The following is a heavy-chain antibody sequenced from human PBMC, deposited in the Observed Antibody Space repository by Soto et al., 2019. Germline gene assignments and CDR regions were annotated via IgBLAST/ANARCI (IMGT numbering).Heavy chain of an antibody. CDR1: GYSFTTHA. V-gene: IGHV1-3*04. Sequence: ASVKVSCKASGYSFTTHAMIWVRQAPGQRPEWMGWINTGNGNTRYSPKFQGRVNITRDTSASTAYMELSSLKSEDTAVYYCARGEQLYHYYYGIEVWGQGSTVTVSS. CDR3: ARGEQLYHYYYGIEV. J-gene: IGHJ6*02. CDR2: INTGNGNT.